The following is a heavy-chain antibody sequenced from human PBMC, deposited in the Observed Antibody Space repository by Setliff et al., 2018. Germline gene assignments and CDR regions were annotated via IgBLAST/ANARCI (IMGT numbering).Heavy chain of an antibody. CDR3: SLTLTSVTAADTAVYYCARGRGLEWLPESWFDP. Sequence: VSGPTLVNPTQTLTLTCTFSGFSLSTSGMCVSWIRQPPGQALEWLARIDWDDDKYYSTSLKTRLTISKDTSKNQVVLTMTNMDPVDTSKNHFSLTLTSVTAADTAVYYCARGRGLEWLPESWFDPWGQGTLVTVSS. CDR1: GFSLSTSGMC. V-gene: IGHV2-70*11. J-gene: IGHJ5*02. D-gene: IGHD3-3*01. CDR2: IDWDDDK.